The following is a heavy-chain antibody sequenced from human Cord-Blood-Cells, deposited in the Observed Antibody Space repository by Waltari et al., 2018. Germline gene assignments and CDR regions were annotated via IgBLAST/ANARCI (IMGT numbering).Heavy chain of an antibody. V-gene: IGHV4-59*11. D-gene: IGHD1-1*01. CDR3: ARGKTAYDAFDI. Sequence: QVQLQESGPGLVKPSETLSLPCTVPGGSISSHYWSWTRQPPGKGLEWIGYIYYSGSTNYNPSLKSRVTISVDTSKNQFSLKLSSVTAADTAVYYCARGKTAYDAFDIWGQGTMVTVSS. CDR2: IYYSGST. CDR1: GGSISSHY. J-gene: IGHJ3*02.